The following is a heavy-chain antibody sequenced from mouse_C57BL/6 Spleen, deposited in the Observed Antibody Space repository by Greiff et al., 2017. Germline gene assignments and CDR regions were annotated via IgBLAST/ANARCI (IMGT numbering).Heavy chain of an antibody. CDR1: GYTFTSYW. CDR2: IDPSDSYT. J-gene: IGHJ2*01. D-gene: IGHD1-1*01. V-gene: IGHV1-59*01. CDR3: ARRDYGRSFDY. Sequence: QVQLQQPGAELVRPGTSVKLSCKASGYTFTSYWMHWVKQRPGQGLEWIGVIDPSDSYTNYNQKFKGKATVTVDTSSSTAYMQLSSLTSEDSAVNYCARRDYGRSFDYWGQGTTLTVSS.